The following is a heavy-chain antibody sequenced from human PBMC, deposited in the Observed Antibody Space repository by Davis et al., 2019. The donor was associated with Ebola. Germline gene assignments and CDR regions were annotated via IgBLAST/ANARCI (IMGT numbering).Heavy chain of an antibody. CDR2: ISSSGSSI. D-gene: IGHD3-10*01. J-gene: IGHJ6*03. CDR3: VRDYGRGWSSFYYYMDV. Sequence: GGSLRLSCAASGFTFNSYEMNWVRQAPGKGLEWVSYISSSGSSIYYADSVKGRFTISRDNAKNSLYLQMNGLRAEDTAVYYCVRDYGRGWSSFYYYMDVWGKGTTVTVSS. CDR1: GFTFNSYE. V-gene: IGHV3-48*03.